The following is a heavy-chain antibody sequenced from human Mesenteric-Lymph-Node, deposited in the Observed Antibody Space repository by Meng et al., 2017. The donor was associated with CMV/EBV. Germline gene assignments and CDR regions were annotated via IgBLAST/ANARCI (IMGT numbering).Heavy chain of an antibody. CDR2: IKNKADGGTT. CDR3: TTDGNWGSDY. J-gene: IGHJ4*02. CDR1: GFTFTNAW. D-gene: IGHD7-27*01. V-gene: IGHV3-15*01. Sequence: SCAASGFTFTNAWMSWVRQAPGKGLEWVGRIKNKADGGTTDYAAPVKGRFTISRDDSSNTLYVQMNSLKTEDTAVYYCTTDGNWGSDYWGQGTLVTVSS.